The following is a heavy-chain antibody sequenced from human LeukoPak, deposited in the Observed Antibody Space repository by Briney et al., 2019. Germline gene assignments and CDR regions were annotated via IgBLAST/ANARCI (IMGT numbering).Heavy chain of an antibody. CDR1: GFTFSSYS. CDR2: ISSSSSYI. Sequence: GGSLSLSCAASGFTFSSYSMTWVRQAPGKGLEWVSSISSSSSYIYYADSVKGRFTISRDDAKNSLYLQMTSLRAEDTAVYYCAKSREGYYYDSSGYYYHFDYWGQGTLVTVSS. D-gene: IGHD3-22*01. V-gene: IGHV3-21*01. CDR3: AKSREGYYYDSSGYYYHFDY. J-gene: IGHJ4*02.